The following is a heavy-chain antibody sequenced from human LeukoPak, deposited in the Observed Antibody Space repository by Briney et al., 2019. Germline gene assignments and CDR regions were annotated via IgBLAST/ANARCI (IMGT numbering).Heavy chain of an antibody. D-gene: IGHD2-15*01. CDR3: ARVVVVVAPSPHYGMDV. CDR1: GYTYTGYY. V-gene: IGHV1-2*02. J-gene: IGHJ6*02. CDR2: INPNSGGT. Sequence: GASVKVSCKASGYTYTGYYIHCVRQAPGQGLDWMGWINPNSGGTNSAQKLQGRVTMTRDTSISTAYMELSRLRSDDTAVYYCARVVVVVAPSPHYGMDVWGQGTTVTVSS.